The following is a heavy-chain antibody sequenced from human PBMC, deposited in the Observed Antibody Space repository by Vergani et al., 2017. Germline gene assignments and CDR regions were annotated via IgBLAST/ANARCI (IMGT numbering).Heavy chain of an antibody. Sequence: EVELVQSGPEMRKPGESLKISCKGSEYSFGNYWIGWVRQMPGKGLEWMGIIYPAYSDTRYSPSFQGQVTISADKSISTAFLQWVSLKASDTALYYCARHTTYTDSWGQGTLVTVSS. D-gene: IGHD1-1*01. J-gene: IGHJ4*02. CDR1: EYSFGNYW. CDR3: ARHTTYTDS. V-gene: IGHV5-51*01. CDR2: IYPAYSDT.